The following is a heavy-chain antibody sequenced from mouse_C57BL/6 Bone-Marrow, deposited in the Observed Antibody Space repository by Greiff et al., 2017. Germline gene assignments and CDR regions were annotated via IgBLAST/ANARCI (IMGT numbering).Heavy chain of an antibody. D-gene: IGHD1-1*01. J-gene: IGHJ2*01. CDR1: GYAFSSYW. CDR3: ARWGSSYYFDY. V-gene: IGHV1-80*01. Sequence: VKLQQSGAELVKPGASVKISCKASGYAFSSYWMNWVKQRPGKGLEWIGQIYPGDGDTNSNGKFKGKATLTADKSSSTAYMQLSSLTSEDSAVYFCARWGSSYYFDYWGQGTTLTVSS. CDR2: IYPGDGDT.